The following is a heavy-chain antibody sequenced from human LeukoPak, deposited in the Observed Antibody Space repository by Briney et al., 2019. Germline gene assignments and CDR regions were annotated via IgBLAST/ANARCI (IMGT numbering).Heavy chain of an antibody. CDR3: AKDILGWSFDY. CDR2: IYYSGST. V-gene: IGHV4-59*01. D-gene: IGHD4-23*01. Sequence: SETLSLTCTVSGGSISSYYWSWIRQPPGKGLEWIGYIYYSGSTNYNPSLKSRVTISVETSKNQFSLKLSSVTAADTALYYCAKDILGWSFDYWGPGTLVTVSS. CDR1: GGSISSYY. J-gene: IGHJ4*02.